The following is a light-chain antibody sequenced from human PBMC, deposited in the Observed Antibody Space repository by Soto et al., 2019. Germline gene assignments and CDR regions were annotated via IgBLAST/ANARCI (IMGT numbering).Light chain of an antibody. V-gene: IGKV1-39*01. CDR1: QSISFY. CDR3: QQSYSTPIT. Sequence: DIPITPSPSSLCATFGDRVTITCRASQSISFYLNWYQQKPGNAPKVLIYAASNLQTGVPSRFSGSGSGTDFTLTINSLQPEDFATYSCQQSYSTPITFGQGTRLEIK. CDR2: AAS. J-gene: IGKJ5*01.